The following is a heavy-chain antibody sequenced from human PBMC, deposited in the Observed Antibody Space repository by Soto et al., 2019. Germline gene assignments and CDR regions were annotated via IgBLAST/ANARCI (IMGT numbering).Heavy chain of an antibody. CDR3: ATSGYTDGRTLYYYGMDV. Sequence: ASVKVSCKASGGTSSSYAISWVRQAPGQGLEWMGGIIPIFATANYAQKFQGRVTISADESTSTAYMELSSLTSEDTAVYFCATSGYTDGRTLYYYGMDVWGQGTTVTV. CDR1: GGTSSSYA. CDR2: IIPIFATA. D-gene: IGHD5-18*01. V-gene: IGHV1-69*13. J-gene: IGHJ6*02.